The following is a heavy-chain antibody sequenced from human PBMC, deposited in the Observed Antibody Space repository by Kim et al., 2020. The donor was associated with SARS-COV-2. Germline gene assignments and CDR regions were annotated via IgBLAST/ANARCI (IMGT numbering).Heavy chain of an antibody. V-gene: IGHV1-18*01. Sequence: AQKLQGRVTMTTDTSTSTAYMELRSLRSDDTAVYYCARNVRGYSTDAFDIWGQGTMVTVSS. CDR3: ARNVRGYSTDAFDI. J-gene: IGHJ3*02. D-gene: IGHD6-13*01.